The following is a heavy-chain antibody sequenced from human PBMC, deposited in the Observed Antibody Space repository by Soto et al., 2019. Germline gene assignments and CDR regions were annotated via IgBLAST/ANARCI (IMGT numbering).Heavy chain of an antibody. J-gene: IGHJ6*02. Sequence: SETLSLTCTVSGDSISSYYWSWVRQPPGKGLEWIGYIYYSGSTNYNPSLKSRVTISVDTSKNQFSLKLSSVTAADTAVYYCARAISGIFGPRLNYYYYGMDVWGQGTTVTVSS. CDR3: ARAISGIFGPRLNYYYYGMDV. CDR2: IYYSGST. CDR1: GDSISSYY. D-gene: IGHD3-3*01. V-gene: IGHV4-59*01.